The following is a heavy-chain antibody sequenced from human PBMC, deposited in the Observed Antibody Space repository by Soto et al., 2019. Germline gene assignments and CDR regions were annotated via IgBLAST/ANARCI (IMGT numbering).Heavy chain of an antibody. J-gene: IGHJ6*02. CDR3: ARYWYSSGWYYYGMDV. CDR1: GGSISSSTYY. V-gene: IGHV4-39*07. CDR2: IYHSGST. Sequence: SETLSLTCTVSGGSISSSTYYWGWIRQPPGKGLEWIGSIYHSGSTFYNPSLRSRVTTSVDTSKNQFSLKLSSVTAADTAVYYCARYWYSSGWYYYGMDVWGQGTTVTVSS. D-gene: IGHD6-19*01.